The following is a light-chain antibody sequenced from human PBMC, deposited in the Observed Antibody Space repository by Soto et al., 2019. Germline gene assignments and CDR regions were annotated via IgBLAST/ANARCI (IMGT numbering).Light chain of an antibody. V-gene: IGLV4-60*02. CDR2: LEGSGSY. CDR1: SGHRSYI. J-gene: IGLJ2*01. CDR3: ETGDSNTRV. Sequence: QPVLTQSSSASASLGSSVKLTCTLSSGHRSYIIAWHQQQPGKAPRYLMKLEGSGSYNKGSGVPDRFSGSISGADRYLTISNLQFEDEANYYCETGDSNTRVFGGGTKLTVL.